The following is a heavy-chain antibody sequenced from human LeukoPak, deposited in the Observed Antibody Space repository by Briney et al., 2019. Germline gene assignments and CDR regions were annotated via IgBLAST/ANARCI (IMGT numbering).Heavy chain of an antibody. CDR3: ARDGSDYFDY. J-gene: IGHJ4*02. Sequence: LRLSCAASGFTFSDYYWSWIRQPPGKGLEWIGYIYYSGSTNYNPSLKSRVTISVDTSKNQFSLKLSSVTAADTAVYYCARDGSDYFDYWGQGTLVTVSS. D-gene: IGHD1-26*01. CDR1: GFTFSDYY. CDR2: IYYSGST. V-gene: IGHV4-59*01.